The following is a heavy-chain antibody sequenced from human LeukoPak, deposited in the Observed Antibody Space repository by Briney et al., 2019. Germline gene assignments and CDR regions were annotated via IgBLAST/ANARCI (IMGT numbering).Heavy chain of an antibody. CDR3: ARQMYGSGSNWFDP. V-gene: IGHV1-18*01. CDR1: GYTFSSYG. D-gene: IGHD3-10*01. J-gene: IGHJ5*02. Sequence: ASVKVSCKASGYTFSSYGISWVRQAPGQGLEWMGWIIAYNGNTNYAQKLQGRVTITTDPSTSTAYMELRSLRSDDTAVYYCARQMYGSGSNWFDPWGQGTLVPVS. CDR2: IIAYNGNT.